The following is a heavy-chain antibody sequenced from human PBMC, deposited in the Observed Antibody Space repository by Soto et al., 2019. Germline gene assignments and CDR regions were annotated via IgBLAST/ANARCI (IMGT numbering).Heavy chain of an antibody. D-gene: IGHD2-15*01. J-gene: IGHJ3*02. Sequence: SVKDSLQASGGTLSSYTICWVGQAPGQGLEWMGRIIPILGIANYAQKFQGRVTITADKSTSTAYMELSSLRSEDTAVYYCAKTAVAADAFDIWGQGTMVTVSS. CDR3: AKTAVAADAFDI. V-gene: IGHV1-69*02. CDR2: IIPILGIA. CDR1: GGTLSSYT.